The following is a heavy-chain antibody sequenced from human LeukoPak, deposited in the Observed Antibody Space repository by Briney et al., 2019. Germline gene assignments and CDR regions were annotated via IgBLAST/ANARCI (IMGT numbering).Heavy chain of an antibody. D-gene: IGHD2-2*01. CDR3: PIVVPAASGEYYFDY. CDR2: INHSGST. Sequence: PSETLSLTCAVYGGSFSSYYWSWIRQPPGKGLEWIGEINHSGSTNYNPSLKSRVTISVDTSKNQFSLKLSSVTAADTAVYYCPIVVPAASGEYYFDYWGQGTLVTVSS. V-gene: IGHV4-34*01. CDR1: GGSFSSYY. J-gene: IGHJ4*02.